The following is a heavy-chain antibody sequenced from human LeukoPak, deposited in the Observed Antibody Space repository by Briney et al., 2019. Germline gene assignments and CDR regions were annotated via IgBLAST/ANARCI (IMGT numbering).Heavy chain of an antibody. D-gene: IGHD5-18*01. Sequence: SETLSLTCIVSGGSISSYSWNWIRQSPGKGLEWVGYISHRGTTSYNSYLRSRVTISVDTSKNQFSLQLNSVTPEDTAVYYCARDQSRIQLWLDYWGQGTLVTVSS. CDR2: ISHRGTT. J-gene: IGHJ4*02. CDR1: GGSISSYS. V-gene: IGHV4-59*12. CDR3: ARDQSRIQLWLDY.